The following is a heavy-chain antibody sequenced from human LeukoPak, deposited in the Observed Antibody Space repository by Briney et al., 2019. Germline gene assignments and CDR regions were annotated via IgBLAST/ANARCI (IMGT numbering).Heavy chain of an antibody. CDR1: GSSISSYY. CDR2: IYYSGST. D-gene: IGHD3-9*01. J-gene: IGHJ3*02. CDR3: ARHYDILTGYYSGAFDI. Sequence: SETLSLTCTVSGSSISSYYWSWIRQPPGKGLEWIGYIYYSGSTNYNPSLKSRVSISVDTSKNQFSLKLSSVTAADTAVYYCARHYDILTGYYSGAFDIWGQGTMVTVSS. V-gene: IGHV4-59*08.